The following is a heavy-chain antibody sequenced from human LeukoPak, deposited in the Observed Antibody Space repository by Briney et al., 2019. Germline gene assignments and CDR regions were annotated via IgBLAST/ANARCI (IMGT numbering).Heavy chain of an antibody. D-gene: IGHD4-17*01. CDR3: ARERGTTVTRELDY. J-gene: IGHJ4*02. V-gene: IGHV1-69*13. CDR1: GGTFSSYA. CDR2: IIPIFGTA. Sequence: SVKVSCKASGGTFSSYAISWVRQAPGQGLEWMGGIIPIFGTANYAQKFQGRVTITADESTSTAYTELSSLRSEDTAVYYCARERGTTVTRELDYWGQGTLVTVSS.